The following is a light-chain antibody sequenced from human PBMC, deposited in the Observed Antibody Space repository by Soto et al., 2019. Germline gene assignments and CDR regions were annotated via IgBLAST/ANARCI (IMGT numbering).Light chain of an antibody. CDR1: QSVSSY. CDR2: DAF. CDR3: QPRNYWPQT. V-gene: IGKV3-11*01. J-gene: IGKJ1*01. Sequence: EIVLTQSPANMSLSPGERATLSCRASQSVSSYLDWYQQKAGQAPRLLIYDAFNRATGIPARFSGSGSGTDFTLTISSLEPEDFAVYYCQPRNYWPQTFGQGTKVEIK.